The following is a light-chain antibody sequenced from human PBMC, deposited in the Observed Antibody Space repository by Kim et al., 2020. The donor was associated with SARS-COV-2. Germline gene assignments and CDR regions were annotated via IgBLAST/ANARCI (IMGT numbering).Light chain of an antibody. CDR2: GKN. CDR1: SLRSYY. Sequence: SSELTQDPAVSVALGQTVRITCQGDSLRSYYASWYQQKPGQAPVLVIYGKNNRPSGIPDRFSGSSSGTTASLTITGAQAEDEADYYCNSRDSSRNHLVFGGGTKLTVL. CDR3: NSRDSSRNHLV. V-gene: IGLV3-19*01. J-gene: IGLJ2*01.